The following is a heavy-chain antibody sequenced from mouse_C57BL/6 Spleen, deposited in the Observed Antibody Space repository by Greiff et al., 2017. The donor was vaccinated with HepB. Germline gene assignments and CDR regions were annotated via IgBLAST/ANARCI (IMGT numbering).Heavy chain of an antibody. CDR1: GYAFSSYW. Sequence: VQLVESGAELVKPGASVKISCKASGYAFSSYWMNWVKQRPGKGLEWIGQIYPGDGDTNYNGKFKGKATLTADKSSSTAYMQLSSLTSEDSAVYFCARGDDYSNYGFDYWGQGTTLTVSS. CDR3: ARGDDYSNYGFDY. D-gene: IGHD2-5*01. J-gene: IGHJ2*01. V-gene: IGHV1-80*01. CDR2: IYPGDGDT.